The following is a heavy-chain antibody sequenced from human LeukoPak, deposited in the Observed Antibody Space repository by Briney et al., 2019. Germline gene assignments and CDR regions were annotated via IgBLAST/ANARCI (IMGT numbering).Heavy chain of an antibody. CDR3: ASLYSTYY. J-gene: IGHJ4*02. CDR2: VGRSGADT. D-gene: IGHD6-13*01. V-gene: IGHV3-23*01. Sequence: PGGSLRLSCVASGFTFSSYAVSWFRQAPGKGLEWVSTVGRSGADTYYADSVRGRFTISKDSSKNTLQMNSLSAEDTAIYYCASLYSTYYWGQGTLVTVSP. CDR1: GFTFSSYA.